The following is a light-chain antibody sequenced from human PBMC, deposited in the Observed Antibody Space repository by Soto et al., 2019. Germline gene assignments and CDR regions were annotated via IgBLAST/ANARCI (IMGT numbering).Light chain of an antibody. CDR1: QNIATY. CDR2: AAS. V-gene: IGKV1-39*01. CDR3: QQSYSMPYT. Sequence: DVQMTQSPSSLSASVGDRVTITCRTSQNIATYLNWYQHKPGRAPNLLIYAASSLQSGVPSRFSGSGSGTDFTLTISSLQPEDFATYYGQQSYSMPYTFGQGTRLEIK. J-gene: IGKJ2*01.